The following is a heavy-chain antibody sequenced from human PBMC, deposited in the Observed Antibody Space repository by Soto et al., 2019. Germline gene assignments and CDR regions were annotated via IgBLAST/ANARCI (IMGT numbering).Heavy chain of an antibody. CDR1: GFTFSSYA. Sequence: GGSLRLSCAASGFTFSSYAVSWVRQAPGKGPEWLSSISGSGSTIYYADSVKGRFTISRDNSKTTLYLQMSSLRAEDTAVYYCAKVFYYYDSSGYYYFDYWGQGTLVTVSS. V-gene: IGHV3-23*01. D-gene: IGHD3-22*01. CDR3: AKVFYYYDSSGYYYFDY. CDR2: ISGSGSTI. J-gene: IGHJ4*02.